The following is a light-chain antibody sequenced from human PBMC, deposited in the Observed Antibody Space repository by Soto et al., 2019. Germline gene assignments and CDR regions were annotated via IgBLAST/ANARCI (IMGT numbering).Light chain of an antibody. V-gene: IGKV2-28*01. CDR3: MQALQTPIT. Sequence: DIVMTQSPLSLPVTPGESASISCSSSQSLLHSNGYNYLDWYLQKPGQSPQLLIYLGSNRASGVPDRFSGSGSGTDFTLKISRVEAEDVGVYYCMQALQTPITFGQGTRRRL. CDR2: LGS. J-gene: IGKJ5*01. CDR1: QSLLHSNGYNY.